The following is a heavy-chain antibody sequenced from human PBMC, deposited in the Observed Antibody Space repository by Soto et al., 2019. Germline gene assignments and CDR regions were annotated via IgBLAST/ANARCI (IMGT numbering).Heavy chain of an antibody. V-gene: IGHV4-59*01. D-gene: IGHD1-7*01. Sequence: SETLSLTCTVSGGSISSYYWSWIRQPPGKGLEWIGYIYYSGSTNYNPSLKSRVTISVDASKNQFSLKLSSVTAVDTAVYYCAREGLTETIGLYYYYGMAVWGQVTTVTVSS. CDR3: AREGLTETIGLYYYYGMAV. J-gene: IGHJ6*02. CDR2: IYYSGST. CDR1: GGSISSYY.